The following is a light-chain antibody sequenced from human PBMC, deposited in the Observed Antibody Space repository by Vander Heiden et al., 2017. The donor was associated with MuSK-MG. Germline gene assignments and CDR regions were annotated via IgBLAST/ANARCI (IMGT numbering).Light chain of an antibody. CDR3: QQDNSYSGT. CDR2: DAS. J-gene: IGKJ2*01. Sequence: DIQITQSPSPLSPSVGDRVTITCRASQSISSWLAWYQQKPGKAPKLLIYDASSLESGVPSRFSGSGSGTEFTLTISSLQPDDFATYYCQQDNSYSGTFGQGTKVEIK. CDR1: QSISSW. V-gene: IGKV1-5*01.